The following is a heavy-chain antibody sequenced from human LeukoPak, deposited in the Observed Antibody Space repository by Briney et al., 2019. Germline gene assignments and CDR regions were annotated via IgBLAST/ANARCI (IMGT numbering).Heavy chain of an antibody. CDR3: AHLRSTRLSDY. CDR2: IKQDGSEK. J-gene: IGHJ4*02. CDR1: GFTFSSYW. D-gene: IGHD2-2*01. Sequence: GGSLRLSCAASGFTFSSYWLSWVRQAPGKGLEWVANIKQDGSEKYYVDSVKGRFTISRDNAKNSLYLQMNSLRAEDTAVYYCAHLRSTRLSDYWGQGTLVTVSS. V-gene: IGHV3-7*01.